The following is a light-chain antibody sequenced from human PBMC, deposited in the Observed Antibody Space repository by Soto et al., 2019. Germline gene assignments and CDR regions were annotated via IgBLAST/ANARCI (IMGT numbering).Light chain of an antibody. J-gene: IGKJ1*01. V-gene: IGKV3-20*01. CDR3: QQYDSSPKT. CDR1: HSVSSSY. Sequence: EIVFTESPSTLSMSLGERANLSCRASHSVSSSYLVWYQQKPGRARRLLIYGASSRGTGIPDRFSGSGSGTDFTLTISRLEPEDFAVYYCQQYDSSPKTFGQGTKVDIK. CDR2: GAS.